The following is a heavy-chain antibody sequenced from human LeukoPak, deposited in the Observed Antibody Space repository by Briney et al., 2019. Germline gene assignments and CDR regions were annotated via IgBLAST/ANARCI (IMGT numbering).Heavy chain of an antibody. J-gene: IGHJ4*02. Sequence: GESLKISYKASGYSITSYWIGWVRQMPGKGQEWIGIIDPSDSATRYTPSFHGHITISVDKSLTTADLQWDRLKASDTAMYYCARQTAMGRSGDYWGQGTLVTVSS. CDR3: ARQTAMGRSGDY. V-gene: IGHV5-51*01. D-gene: IGHD5-18*01. CDR1: GYSITSYW. CDR2: IDPSDSAT.